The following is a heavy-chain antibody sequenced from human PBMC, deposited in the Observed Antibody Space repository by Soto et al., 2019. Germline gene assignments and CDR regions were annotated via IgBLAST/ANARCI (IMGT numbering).Heavy chain of an antibody. Sequence: TSETLSLTCSVSGGSISTSRSYWAWIRQPPGKGLEWLANIFYSGSTFYNPSLASRVSVSVDTSKNEFSLKLRPVTAADTAVYYCARQPTTGDTDLWFDPWGQGTLVTVSS. CDR3: ARQPTTGDTDLWFDP. CDR2: IFYSGST. CDR1: GGSISTSRSY. V-gene: IGHV4-39*01. D-gene: IGHD2-21*01. J-gene: IGHJ5*02.